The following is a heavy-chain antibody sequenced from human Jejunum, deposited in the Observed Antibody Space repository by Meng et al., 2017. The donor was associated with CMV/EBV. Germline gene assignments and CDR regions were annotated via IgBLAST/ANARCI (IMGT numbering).Heavy chain of an antibody. D-gene: IGHD6-13*01. Sequence: SLTTSGVVVGWIRQPPGKALEWLALIYWDDDKRYNPSLRSRLTITRDTSKNQVVLTMTNMDPVDTATYYCARSGGSTWYRENNWFDPWGQGTLVTVSS. CDR1: SLTTSGVV. J-gene: IGHJ5*02. V-gene: IGHV2-5*02. CDR3: ARSGGSTWYRENNWFDP. CDR2: IYWDDDK.